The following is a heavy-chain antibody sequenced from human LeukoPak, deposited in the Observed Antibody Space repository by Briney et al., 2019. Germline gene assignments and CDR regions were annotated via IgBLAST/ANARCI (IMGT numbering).Heavy chain of an antibody. V-gene: IGHV1-69*01. CDR3: ARESDVDTAMFVYYFDY. Sequence: GSSVKVSCKASGGTFSSYAISWVRQAPGQGLEWMGGIIPIFGTANYAQKFQSRGTITADESTSTAYMELSSLRSEDTAVYYCARESDVDTAMFVYYFDYWGQGTLVTVTS. CDR2: IIPIFGTA. CDR1: GGTFSSYA. J-gene: IGHJ4*02. D-gene: IGHD5-18*01.